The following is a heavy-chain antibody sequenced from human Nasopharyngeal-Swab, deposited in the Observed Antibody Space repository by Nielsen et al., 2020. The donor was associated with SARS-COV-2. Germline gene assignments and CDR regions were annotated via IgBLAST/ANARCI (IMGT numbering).Heavy chain of an antibody. J-gene: IGHJ6*02. D-gene: IGHD3-3*01. CDR3: ARDGLDYDFWSAYFMDV. V-gene: IGHV3-21*01. CDR1: GFTFNKYN. Sequence: GGSLRFSCAASGFTFNKYNFNWVRQAPGKGLEWVSSISSSSSYIYYADSVKGRFTISRDNAKNSFSLQMNSLRAEDTAVYYCARDGLDYDFWSAYFMDVWGQGTTVTVSS. CDR2: ISSSSSYI.